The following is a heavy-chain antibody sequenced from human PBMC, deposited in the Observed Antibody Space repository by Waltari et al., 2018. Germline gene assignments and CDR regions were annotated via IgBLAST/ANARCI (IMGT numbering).Heavy chain of an antibody. CDR2: IIPILGIA. Sequence: QVQLVQSGAEVKKPGSSVKVSCKASGGTFSSYTISWVRQAPGQGLEWRGRIIPILGIANYAQKFQGRVTITADKSTSTAYMELSSLRSEDTAVYYCARDPTVTTGYFDYWGQGTLVTVSS. J-gene: IGHJ4*02. CDR1: GGTFSSYT. D-gene: IGHD4-4*01. CDR3: ARDPTVTTGYFDY. V-gene: IGHV1-69*08.